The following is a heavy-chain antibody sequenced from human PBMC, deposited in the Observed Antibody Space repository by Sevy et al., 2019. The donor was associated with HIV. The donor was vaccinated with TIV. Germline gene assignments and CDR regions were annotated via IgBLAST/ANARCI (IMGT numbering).Heavy chain of an antibody. CDR1: GFTLTNEF. V-gene: IGHV3-53*01. CDR3: ARVGYCRGGTCFSGFYYAMDV. Sequence: GGSLRLSCAVSGFTLTNEFFSWVRQAPGKGLEWVAVVYSGGATYYADSVKGRFTISRDKSKRTLYLQMKSLRAEDTAVYYWARVGYCRGGTCFSGFYYAMDVWGQGTTVTVSS. D-gene: IGHD2-15*01. CDR2: VYSGGAT. J-gene: IGHJ6*02.